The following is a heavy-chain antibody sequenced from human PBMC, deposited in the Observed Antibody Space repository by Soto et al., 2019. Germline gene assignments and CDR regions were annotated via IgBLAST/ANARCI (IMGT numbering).Heavy chain of an antibody. V-gene: IGHV3-30-3*01. CDR1: GFTFSSYA. D-gene: IGHD4-4*01. J-gene: IGHJ6*02. CDR3: ARDPGSNRRYYYYGMDV. CDR2: ISYDGSNK. Sequence: GGSLRLSCAASGFTFSSYAMHWVRQAPGKGLEWVAVISYDGSNKYYADSVKGRFTISRDNSKNTLYLQMNSLRAEDTAVYYCARDPGSNRRYYYYGMDVWGQGTTVTVSS.